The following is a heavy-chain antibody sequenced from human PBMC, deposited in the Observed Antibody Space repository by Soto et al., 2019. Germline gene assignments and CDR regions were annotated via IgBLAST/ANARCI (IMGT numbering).Heavy chain of an antibody. CDR2: ISGSGGST. Sequence: GGSLRLSCAASGFTFSSYAMSWVRQAPGKGLEWVSAISGSGGSTYYADSVKGRFTISRDNSKNTLYLQMNSLRSEDTAVYYCARDGGSSWLLLYYYMDVWGKGTTVTVSS. V-gene: IGHV3-23*01. CDR3: ARDGGSSWLLLYYYMDV. D-gene: IGHD6-13*01. J-gene: IGHJ6*03. CDR1: GFTFSSYA.